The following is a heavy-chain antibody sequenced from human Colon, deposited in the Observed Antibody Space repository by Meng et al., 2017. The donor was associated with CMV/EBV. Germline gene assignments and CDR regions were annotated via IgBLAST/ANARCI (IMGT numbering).Heavy chain of an antibody. CDR1: GNRFSNSW. D-gene: IGHD3-22*01. J-gene: IGHJ4*02. V-gene: IGHV5-51*01. CDR2: VYPGESDA. Sequence: GESLKISCQVSGNRFSNSWIGWVRQMPGKGLDWMAIVYPGESDAVHNPSFQGRVTISADKSINTANLQWSSLRASDTAMYYCVRREYFDTETGKWGQGTMVTVSS. CDR3: VRREYFDTETGK.